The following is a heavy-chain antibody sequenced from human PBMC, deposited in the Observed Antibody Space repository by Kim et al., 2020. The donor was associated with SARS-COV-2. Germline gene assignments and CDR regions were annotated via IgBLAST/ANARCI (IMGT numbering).Heavy chain of an antibody. Sequence: GGSLRLSCAASGFTFSSYEMNWVRQAPGKGLEWISYISSSGSPIYYADSVKGRFTISRDNAKNSLYLEMNRLTAEDTAVYYCARSGSYCDYWGQGTLVTVSS. J-gene: IGHJ4*02. V-gene: IGHV3-48*03. D-gene: IGHD1-26*01. CDR3: ARSGSYCDY. CDR2: ISSSGSPI. CDR1: GFTFSSYE.